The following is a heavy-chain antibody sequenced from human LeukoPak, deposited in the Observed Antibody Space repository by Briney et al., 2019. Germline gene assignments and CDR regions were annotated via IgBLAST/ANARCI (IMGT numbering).Heavy chain of an antibody. Sequence: ASVKVSCKASGYTFTGYYMHWVRQAPGQGLEWMGWINPNSGGTNYAQKFQGRVAMTRDTSISTAYMGLSRLRSDDTAVYYCARGLGCSSTSCYPNWFDPWGQGTLVTVSS. D-gene: IGHD2-2*01. CDR3: ARGLGCSSTSCYPNWFDP. CDR1: GYTFTGYY. CDR2: INPNSGGT. V-gene: IGHV1-2*02. J-gene: IGHJ5*02.